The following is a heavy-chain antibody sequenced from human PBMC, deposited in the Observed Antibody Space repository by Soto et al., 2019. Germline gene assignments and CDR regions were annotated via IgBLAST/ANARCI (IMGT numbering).Heavy chain of an antibody. CDR3: AKYVSGISVWFAP. V-gene: IGHV4-59*01. J-gene: IGHJ5*02. CDR1: GGSISSYY. Sequence: XXTRSLDCTVSGGSISSYYWRWIPQPPGKGLEWIGYIYYSGSTIYTPPLKSRVTISEDTSKNQFSLKRSFVTAADTAVYYCAKYVSGISVWFAPWAQGTLVTVSS. CDR2: IYYSGST. D-gene: IGHD3-10*01.